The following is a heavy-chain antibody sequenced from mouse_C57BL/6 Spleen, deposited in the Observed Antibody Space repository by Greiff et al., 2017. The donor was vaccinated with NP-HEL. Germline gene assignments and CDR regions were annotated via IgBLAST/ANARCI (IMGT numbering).Heavy chain of an antibody. V-gene: IGHV1-4*01. D-gene: IGHD1-1*01. CDR1: GYTFTSYT. Sequence: QVQLKQSGAELVRPGASVKMSCKASGYTFTSYTMHWVKQRPGQGLEWIGYINPSSGYTKYNQKFKDKATLTADKSSSTAYMQLSSLTSEDSAVYYCAREAYCGSSPAEFDVWGTGTTVTVSS. J-gene: IGHJ1*03. CDR2: INPSSGYT. CDR3: AREAYCGSSPAEFDV.